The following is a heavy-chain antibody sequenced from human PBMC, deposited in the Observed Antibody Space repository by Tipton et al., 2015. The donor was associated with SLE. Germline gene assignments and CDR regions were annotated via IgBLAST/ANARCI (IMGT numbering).Heavy chain of an antibody. CDR2: IYHSGST. CDR1: GGSISSSNW. J-gene: IGHJ3*01. CDR3: GRARVGMGYVFDV. Sequence: TLSLTCAVSGGSISSSNWWSWVRQPPGKGLEWIGEIYHSGSTNYNPSLKSRVTISVDKSKNQFSLRLTSVTAADTALYYCGRARVGMGYVFDVWGQGTMVTVSS. V-gene: IGHV4-4*02. D-gene: IGHD5-24*01.